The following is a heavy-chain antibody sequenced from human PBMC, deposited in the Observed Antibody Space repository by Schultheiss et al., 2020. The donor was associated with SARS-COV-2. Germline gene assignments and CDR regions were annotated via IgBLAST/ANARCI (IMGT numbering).Heavy chain of an antibody. CDR3: ARGGVATDDGYYFDY. CDR1: GYSISSGYY. D-gene: IGHD5-12*01. V-gene: IGHV4-38-2*01. J-gene: IGHJ4*02. CDR2: IYHSGST. Sequence: SETLSLTCAVSGYSISSGYYWGWIRQPPGKGLEWIGSIYHSGSTYYNPSLKSLVTISVDTSKNQFSLKLSSVTAADTAVYYCARGGVATDDGYYFDYWGQGTLVTVSS.